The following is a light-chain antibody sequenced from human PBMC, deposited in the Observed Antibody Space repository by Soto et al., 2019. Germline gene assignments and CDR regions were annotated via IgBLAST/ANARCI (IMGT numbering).Light chain of an antibody. CDR2: DVS. CDR1: SSDVGGYNY. Sequence: QSALTQPASVSGSPGQSITISRAGTSSDVGGYNYVSWYQQHPGRAPKLVISDVSNRPSGVSNRFSGSKSGSTASLTISGLQAEDEADYYCGSYTSSTTHVFGTGTKVTVL. CDR3: GSYTSSTTHV. V-gene: IGLV2-14*01. J-gene: IGLJ1*01.